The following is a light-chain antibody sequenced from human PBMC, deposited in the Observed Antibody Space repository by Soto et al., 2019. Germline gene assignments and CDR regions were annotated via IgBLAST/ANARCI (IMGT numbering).Light chain of an antibody. CDR2: STN. CDR3: ALSLPRGVWE. J-gene: IGLJ3*02. CDR1: SGSVSTSSY. V-gene: IGLV8-61*01. Sequence: QAVVTQEPSFSVSPGGTITLTCGLTSGSVSTSSYPSWYQQTPGQAPRTLIYSTNTRSSGVPDRFSGSILGNKAALTITGAQADDESDYYCALSLPRGVWEFGGGTKLTAL.